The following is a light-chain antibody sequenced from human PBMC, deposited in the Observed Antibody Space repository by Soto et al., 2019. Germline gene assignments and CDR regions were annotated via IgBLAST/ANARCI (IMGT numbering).Light chain of an antibody. Sequence: QTVVTQEPSLTVSPGGTGTLTCGSSTGAVTSGNYPYWFQKKPGQAPRTLIYDTTNKQSWTPARFSGSLLGGKASLTLAGAQTYDEGDYYCLLSYSGTNLVFGGGTKLTV. CDR2: DTT. CDR1: TGAVTSGNY. CDR3: LLSYSGTNLV. J-gene: IGLJ3*02. V-gene: IGLV7-46*01.